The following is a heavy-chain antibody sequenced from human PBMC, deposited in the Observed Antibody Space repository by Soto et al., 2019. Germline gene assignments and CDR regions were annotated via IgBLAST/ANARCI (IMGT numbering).Heavy chain of an antibody. CDR3: ARDPHSRNYYDFWSGYPNYGMDV. J-gene: IGHJ6*02. Sequence: HPGGSLRLSCAASGFTFSSYWMSWVRQAPGKGLEWVANIEQDGSEKYYVDSVKGRFTISRDNAKNSLYLQMNSLRAEDTAVYYCARDPHSRNYYDFWSGYPNYGMDVWGQGTTVTVSS. D-gene: IGHD3-3*01. V-gene: IGHV3-7*01. CDR1: GFTFSSYW. CDR2: IEQDGSEK.